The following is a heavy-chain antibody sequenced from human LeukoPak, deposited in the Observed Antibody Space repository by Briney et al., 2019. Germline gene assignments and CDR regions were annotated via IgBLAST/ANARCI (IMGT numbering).Heavy chain of an antibody. D-gene: IGHD5-18*01. CDR3: ARERVVDTAIWSLGYYYYMDV. CDR2: ISWNSGSI. J-gene: IGHJ6*03. V-gene: IGHV3-9*01. CDR1: GFTFDDYA. Sequence: PGGSLRLSCAASGFTFDDYAMHWVRQAPGKGLEWVSGISWNSGSIGYADSVKGRFTISRDNAKNSLYLQMNSLRAEDTAVYYCARERVVDTAIWSLGYYYYMDVWGKGTTVTVSS.